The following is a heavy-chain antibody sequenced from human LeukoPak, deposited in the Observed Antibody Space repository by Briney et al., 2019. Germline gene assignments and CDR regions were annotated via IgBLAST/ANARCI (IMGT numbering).Heavy chain of an antibody. CDR2: ILPIFRTA. Sequence: SVSVSCTASGGTLRIYAIRWVRQAPGQGLEWMGGILPIFRTANYAQQFQGRVTITAHESTSTAYMELSSLRSEDTAVYYCARGTVVTPSYYYYMDVWGKGTTVTVSS. J-gene: IGHJ6*03. D-gene: IGHD4-23*01. CDR1: GGTLRIYA. V-gene: IGHV1-69*13. CDR3: ARGTVVTPSYYYYMDV.